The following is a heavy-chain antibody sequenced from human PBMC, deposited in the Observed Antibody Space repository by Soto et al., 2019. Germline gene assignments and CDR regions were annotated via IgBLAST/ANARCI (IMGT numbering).Heavy chain of an antibody. J-gene: IGHJ4*02. Sequence: SGPTLVNPTETLTLTCTVSGFSLSNARMGVSWIRQPPGKALEWLAHIFSNDEKSYSTSLKSRLTISKDTSKSQVVLTMTNMEPVDTATYYCAGSLYGDYVGNYFDYWGQGTLVTVSS. V-gene: IGHV2-26*01. CDR2: IFSNDEK. CDR1: GFSLSNARMG. D-gene: IGHD4-17*01. CDR3: AGSLYGDYVGNYFDY.